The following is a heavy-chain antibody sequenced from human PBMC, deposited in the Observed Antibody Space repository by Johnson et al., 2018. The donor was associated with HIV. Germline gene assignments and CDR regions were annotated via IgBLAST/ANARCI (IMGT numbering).Heavy chain of an antibody. CDR3: ASIDPSVAFDI. Sequence: VQLVESGGGLVQPGGSLRLSCAASGFTFSTYAMHWVRQAPGKGLEYVSAISSNGGNTFYANSVKGRFTIFRDNSKSTLYLQMGSLTVEDMGVYYCASIDPSVAFDIWGQGTMVIVSS. CDR1: GFTFSTYA. V-gene: IGHV3-64*01. J-gene: IGHJ3*02. CDR2: ISSNGGNT.